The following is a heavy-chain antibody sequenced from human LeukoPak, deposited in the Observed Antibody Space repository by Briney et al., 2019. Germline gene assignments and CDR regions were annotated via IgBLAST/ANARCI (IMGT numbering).Heavy chain of an antibody. CDR2: ISGSDGTS. J-gene: IGHJ4*02. CDR1: GFTFNSFA. D-gene: IGHD3-16*02. V-gene: IGHV3-23*01. Sequence: GGSLRLSCAASGFTFNSFAMNWVRQAPGKGLEWVSSISGSDGTSHYADFVKCRFTISRENSKNTLYLQMNSLRAEDTAAYYCAKSLGVGGYTRYKGFDQWGQGTLVVVSS. CDR3: AKSLGVGGYTRYKGFDQ.